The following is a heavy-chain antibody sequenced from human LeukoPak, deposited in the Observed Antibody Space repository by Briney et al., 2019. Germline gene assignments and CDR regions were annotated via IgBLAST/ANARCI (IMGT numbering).Heavy chain of an antibody. CDR1: GFTFSKYA. V-gene: IGHV3-23*01. CDR3: AKDRIVLTVYAFDS. Sequence: TGGSLRLSCAASGFTFSKYAMNWVRQLPGKGLEWGSVISGSGATSSYADSVQGRFTISRDNSKNTVYLQMNSLRPEDTAVYYCAKDRIVLTVYAFDSWGQGSLVTVSS. J-gene: IGHJ4*02. CDR2: ISGSGATS. D-gene: IGHD2-8*01.